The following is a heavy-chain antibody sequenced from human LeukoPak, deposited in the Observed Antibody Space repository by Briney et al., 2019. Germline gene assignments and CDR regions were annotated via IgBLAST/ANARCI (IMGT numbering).Heavy chain of an antibody. J-gene: IGHJ3*01. CDR1: GFTLSSYD. Sequence: GGSLRLSCVASGFTLSSYDMHWVRQTTGESLEWVSIIYKTGETYYPDSVKGRFTISREGAKNSLYLQMNSLRAGDTAVYYCAREMSGSNDAFDVWGQGTMVTVSS. CDR3: AREMSGSNDAFDV. D-gene: IGHD3-10*01. V-gene: IGHV3-13*01. CDR2: IYKTGET.